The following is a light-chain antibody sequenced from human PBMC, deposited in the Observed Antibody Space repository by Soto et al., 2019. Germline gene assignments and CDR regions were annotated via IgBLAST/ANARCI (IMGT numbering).Light chain of an antibody. Sequence: EIVLTQSPGTLSLSPGEISTLSCRASQSVQFNYVAWYQQKPGQAPRLLIYGASSRATGIPDRLSGSGYGMDFTITISSMATEDFEVYYCQQSGDSQWTFGQGTKVDIK. V-gene: IGKV3-20*01. CDR2: GAS. CDR1: QSVQFNY. J-gene: IGKJ1*01. CDR3: QQSGDSQWT.